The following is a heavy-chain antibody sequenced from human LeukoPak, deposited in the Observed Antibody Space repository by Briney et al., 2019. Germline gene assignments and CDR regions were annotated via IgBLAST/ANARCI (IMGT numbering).Heavy chain of an antibody. CDR1: GGSISSSNW. D-gene: IGHD4-23*01. V-gene: IGHV4-4*02. CDR3: TSVDYGGNESDY. J-gene: IGHJ4*02. Sequence: SETLSLTCAVSGGSISSSNWWSWVRQPPGKGLEWIGEIYHSGSTNYNPSLKSRVTISVDKSKNQFSLKLSSVTAADTAVYYCTSVDYGGNESDYWGQGTLVTVSS. CDR2: IYHSGST.